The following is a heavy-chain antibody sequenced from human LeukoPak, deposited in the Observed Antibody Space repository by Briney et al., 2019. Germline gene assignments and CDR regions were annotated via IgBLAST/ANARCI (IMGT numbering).Heavy chain of an antibody. CDR2: IIPIFGTA. D-gene: IGHD6-13*01. V-gene: IGHV1-69*13. CDR1: GYTFTTYG. Sequence: SVEVSCKSSGYTFTTYGISWMRQAPGQGLEWMGGIIPIFGTANYAQKFQGRVTITADESTSTAYMELSSLRSEDTAVYYCARAGGSSWFFDYWGQGTLVTVSS. J-gene: IGHJ4*02. CDR3: ARAGGSSWFFDY.